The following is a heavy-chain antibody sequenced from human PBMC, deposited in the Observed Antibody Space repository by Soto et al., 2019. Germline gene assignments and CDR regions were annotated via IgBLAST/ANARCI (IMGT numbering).Heavy chain of an antibody. V-gene: IGHV3-11*05. J-gene: IGHJ4*02. CDR1: GFSISDHY. CDR2: SSNSGTFT. Sequence: QVQLVESGGGLVKPGGSLRLTCAASGFSISDHYMSWIRQAPGKGLEWVSYSSNSGTFTKYADSVKGRFSISRDNAKNSLYLEINSLRGEDTAIYYCARSGDNYNVLDYWGQRTPVTVSS. D-gene: IGHD3-10*02. CDR3: ARSGDNYNVLDY.